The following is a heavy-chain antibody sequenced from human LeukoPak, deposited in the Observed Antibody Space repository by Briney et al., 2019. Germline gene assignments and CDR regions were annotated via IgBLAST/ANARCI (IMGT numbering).Heavy chain of an antibody. D-gene: IGHD3-3*01. CDR3: ARGYYDFWSGGGYYYGMDV. CDR1: GFTVSSNY. CDR2: IYSGGST. V-gene: IGHV3-66*01. Sequence: QPGGSLRLSCAASGFTVSSNYMSWVRQAPGKGLEWVSVIYSGGSTYYADSVKGRFTISRDNSKNTLYLQMNSLRAEDTAVYYCARGYYDFWSGGGYYYGMDVWGQGTTATVSS. J-gene: IGHJ6*02.